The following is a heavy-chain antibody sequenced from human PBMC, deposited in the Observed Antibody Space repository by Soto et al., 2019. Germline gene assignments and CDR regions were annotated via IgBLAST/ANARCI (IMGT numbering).Heavy chain of an antibody. CDR2: IYPGDSDT. D-gene: IGHD5-12*01. CDR1: GYSFTNYW. V-gene: IGHV5-51*01. J-gene: IGHJ4*01. CDR3: ARPTTASLDFDY. Sequence: PGESLKISCKVSGYSFTNYWIGWVRQLPGKGLEWMGTIYPGDSDTKYSQSFRGQATISADNSISTAYLQWSSLKASDTAVYYCARPTTASLDFDYWGQGTLVTVSS.